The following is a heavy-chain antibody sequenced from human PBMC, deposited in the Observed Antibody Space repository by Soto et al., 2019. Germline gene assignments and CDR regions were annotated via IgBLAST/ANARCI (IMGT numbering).Heavy chain of an antibody. CDR2: IIPILGIA. CDR1: GGTFSSYT. J-gene: IGHJ4*02. D-gene: IGHD4-17*01. V-gene: IGHV1-69*02. CDR3: IYGDYVGSVY. Sequence: QVQLVQSGAEVKKPGSSVKVSCKASGGTFSSYTISWVRQAPGQGLEWMGRIIPILGIANYAQKFQGRVXIXXDKATSTAYMELSSLRSEDTAVYYCIYGDYVGSVYWGQGTLVTVSS.